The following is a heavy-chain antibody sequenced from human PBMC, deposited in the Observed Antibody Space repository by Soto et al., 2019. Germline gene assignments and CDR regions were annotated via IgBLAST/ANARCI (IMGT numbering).Heavy chain of an antibody. CDR1: GGVFNAYS. J-gene: IGHJ4*02. D-gene: IGHD3-10*01. Sequence: GASVKVSCKASGGVFNAYSITCVRPAPGQGLEWMGGIIPFFGTPNYAQRFQGRVTFTADESTTTGYMDLSSLRSDGTAVYYCARGESCRGGSCLLDFWGQGTLVTVSS. CDR3: ARGESCRGGSCLLDF. CDR2: IIPFFGTP. V-gene: IGHV1-69*13.